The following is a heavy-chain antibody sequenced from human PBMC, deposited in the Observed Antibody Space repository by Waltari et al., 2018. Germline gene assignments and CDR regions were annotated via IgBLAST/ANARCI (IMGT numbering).Heavy chain of an antibody. CDR1: GFTFSSYV. CDR2: IKQDGSEK. Sequence: EVQLVESGGGLVQPGGSLRLSCAASGFTFSSYVMSWVRQAPGKGLEWVANIKQDGSEKYYVDSVKGRFTISRDNAKNSLYLQMNSLRAEDTAVYYCAREGNIAVAEYWGQGTLVTVSS. J-gene: IGHJ4*02. D-gene: IGHD6-19*01. V-gene: IGHV3-7*01. CDR3: AREGNIAVAEY.